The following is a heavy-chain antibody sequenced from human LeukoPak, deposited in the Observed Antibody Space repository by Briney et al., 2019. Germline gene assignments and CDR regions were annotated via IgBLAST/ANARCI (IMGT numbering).Heavy chain of an antibody. CDR3: AKAAGGWYYPVDY. J-gene: IGHJ4*02. CDR1: GFTFDGYV. D-gene: IGHD6-19*01. V-gene: IGHV3-9*01. Sequence: GRSLRLSCAASGFTFDGYVMHWVRQAPGKGLEWVSGISGNSGSIGHADSVKDRFSISRDNAKNSLYLQMNSLRADDTAFYYCAKAAGGWYYPVDYWGQGTLVTVSS. CDR2: ISGNSGSI.